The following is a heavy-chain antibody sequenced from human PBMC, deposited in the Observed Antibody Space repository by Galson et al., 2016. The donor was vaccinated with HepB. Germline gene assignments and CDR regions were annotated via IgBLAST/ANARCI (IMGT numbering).Heavy chain of an antibody. V-gene: IGHV1-46*01. J-gene: IGHJ4*02. CDR3: ARDGDQYGSGSYFDF. D-gene: IGHD3-10*01. CDR2: IYPSGGST. CDR1: GYTFTSYY. Sequence: SVKVSCKASGYTFTSYYMHWVRQAPGQGLEWMGIIYPSGGSTTYAQRFQGRVTMTRDTSTSTVYMELSSLRSEDTAVYYCARDGDQYGSGSYFDFWGQGTPVTVSS.